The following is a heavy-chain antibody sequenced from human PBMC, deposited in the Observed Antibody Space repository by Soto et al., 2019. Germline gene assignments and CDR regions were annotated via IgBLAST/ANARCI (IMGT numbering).Heavy chain of an antibody. V-gene: IGHV1-69*06. CDR3: ARDMTRTVVPYFDF. J-gene: IGHJ4*02. D-gene: IGHD1-7*01. Sequence: SVKVSCKVSGGTFSNYVVNWVRQAPGQGLEWMGRIIPISGAANYAQKFQGRVTITADKSTSTSYMELSSLRSEDTAVYYCARDMTRTVVPYFDFWGQGTLVTVSS. CDR2: IIPISGAA. CDR1: GGTFSNYV.